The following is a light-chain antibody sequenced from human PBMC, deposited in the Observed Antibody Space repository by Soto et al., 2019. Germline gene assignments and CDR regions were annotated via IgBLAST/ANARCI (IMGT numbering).Light chain of an antibody. CDR1: QGVRNS. CDR3: LQHSNYPFN. J-gene: IGKJ3*01. Sequence: DIQMTQSPPSLSASAGDRVTITCRASQGVRNSLDWYQQKPGKAPQRLIYEIYNLQSGVPSRFSGSGSGTVFTLTISSLQPEDSATYFCLQHSNYPFNFGPGTKVDI. V-gene: IGKV1-17*01. CDR2: EIY.